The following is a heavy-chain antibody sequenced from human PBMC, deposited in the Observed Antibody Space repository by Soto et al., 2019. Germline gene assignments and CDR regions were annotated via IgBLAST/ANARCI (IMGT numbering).Heavy chain of an antibody. Sequence: PSETLSLTCTVSGGSISSYYWSWIRQPPGKGLEWIGYIYYSGSTNYNPSLKSRVTISVDTSKNQFSLKLSSVAAADTAVYYCARLYSSSSGVWFDPWGQGTLVTVSS. CDR1: GGSISSYY. D-gene: IGHD6-6*01. CDR2: IYYSGST. V-gene: IGHV4-59*08. CDR3: ARLYSSSSGVWFDP. J-gene: IGHJ5*02.